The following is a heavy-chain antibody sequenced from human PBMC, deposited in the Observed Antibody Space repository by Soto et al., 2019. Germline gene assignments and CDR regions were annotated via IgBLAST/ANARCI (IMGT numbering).Heavy chain of an antibody. CDR3: ARLQRYCTSTSCSHYYFDY. J-gene: IGHJ4*02. Sequence: QVQLVQSGAEVKKPGASVKVSCKASGYTFTSYGISWVRQAPGQGLESMGSISAYNGNTNYAQKLQGRVTTTTNTPTRTDYMELRSLRSEDTAVYYCARLQRYCTSTSCSHYYFDYWGQGTLVTVSS. V-gene: IGHV1-18*01. CDR1: GYTFTSYG. D-gene: IGHD2-2*01. CDR2: ISAYNGNT.